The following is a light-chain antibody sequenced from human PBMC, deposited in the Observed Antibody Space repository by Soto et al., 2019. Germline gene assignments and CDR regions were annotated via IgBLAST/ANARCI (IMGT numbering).Light chain of an antibody. CDR3: QQCDKLPLT. V-gene: IGKV1-33*01. J-gene: IGKJ4*01. CDR2: DAS. Sequence: DLQMTQSPSSLSASVGDRVTITCHASQNINNYLNWYQQKPGKAPKIMIYDASNLETGAPSRFSGSGSGTDFTFTISSLKHEDIATYYCQQCDKLPLTFCGGTKVDIK. CDR1: QNINNY.